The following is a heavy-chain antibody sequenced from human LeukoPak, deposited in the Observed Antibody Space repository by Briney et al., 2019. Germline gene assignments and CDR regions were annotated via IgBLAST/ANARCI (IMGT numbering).Heavy chain of an antibody. CDR1: GYPINNAYY. CDR3: ARQYDSYFYYYLDL. J-gene: IGHJ6*04. CDR2: LYHPDST. D-gene: IGHD3-10*01. V-gene: IGHV4-38-2*01. Sequence: SETLSLTCAVSGYPINNAYYWGWIRPPPGKGLEWIGSLYHPDSTYYNPSLKSRVTLSVDTSRNQFSLKLSFVTAADTAVYYCARQYDSYFYYYLDLWGTGTTVTVSS.